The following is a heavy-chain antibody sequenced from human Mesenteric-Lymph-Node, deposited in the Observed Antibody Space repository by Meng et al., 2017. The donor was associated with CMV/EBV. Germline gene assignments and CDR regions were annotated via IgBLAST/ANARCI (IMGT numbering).Heavy chain of an antibody. J-gene: IGHJ4*02. CDR1: GGSIGRSSYY. V-gene: IGHV4-39*07. Sequence: SETLSLTCTVSGGSIGRSSYYWGWIRRPPGKGLEWIGSTYYSGRTFYNPSLRSRVTISVDTSKNQFSLKLSSVTAADTAAYYCAEDYDRSGFLYWGQGSLVTVSS. CDR3: AEDYDRSGFLY. CDR2: TYYSGRT. D-gene: IGHD3-22*01.